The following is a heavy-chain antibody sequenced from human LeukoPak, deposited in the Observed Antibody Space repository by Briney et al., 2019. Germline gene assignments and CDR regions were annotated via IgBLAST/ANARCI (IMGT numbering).Heavy chain of an antibody. CDR3: ARNEGYCSSTSCDAYYFYMGV. V-gene: IGHV3-21*01. J-gene: IGHJ6*03. Sequence: KSGGSLRLSCAASGFTFSDYSMNWVRQAPGKGLEWVSSISSASSYISYADSVKGRFTVSRDNAKNSLYLQMNNLRAEDTAVYYCARNEGYCSSTSCDAYYFYMGVWGKGTTVTVSS. D-gene: IGHD2-2*01. CDR1: GFTFSDYS. CDR2: ISSASSYI.